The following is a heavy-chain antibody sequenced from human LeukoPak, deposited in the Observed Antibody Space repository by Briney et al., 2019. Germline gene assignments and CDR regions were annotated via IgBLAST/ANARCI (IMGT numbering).Heavy chain of an antibody. CDR3: ARAGADSAAYFYYAMDV. Sequence: ASVKVSCKTSVYTFTSYGISWVRQAPGQGLEWMGWISGYNGDTHYAQNLQDRVTMTTDTSTSTAYMDVRSLRSDDTAVYYCARAGADSAAYFYYAMDVWGQGTTVTVSS. CDR2: ISGYNGDT. D-gene: IGHD2-15*01. J-gene: IGHJ6*02. V-gene: IGHV1-18*01. CDR1: VYTFTSYG.